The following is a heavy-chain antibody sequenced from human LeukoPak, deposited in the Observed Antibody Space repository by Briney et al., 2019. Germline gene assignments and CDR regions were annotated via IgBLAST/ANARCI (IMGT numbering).Heavy chain of an antibody. Sequence: PSETLSLTCAVYGGSFSGYYWSWIRQPPGKGPEWIGEINHSGSTNYNPSLKSRVTISVDTSKNQFSLKLSSVTAADTAVYYCAIRKRGYSYGQYYYYYYMDVWGKGTTVTVSS. J-gene: IGHJ6*03. CDR2: INHSGST. D-gene: IGHD5-18*01. CDR1: GGSFSGYY. V-gene: IGHV4-34*01. CDR3: AIRKRGYSYGQYYYYYYMDV.